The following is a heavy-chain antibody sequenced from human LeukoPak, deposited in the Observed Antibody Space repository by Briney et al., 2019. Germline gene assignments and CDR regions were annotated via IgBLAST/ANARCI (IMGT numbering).Heavy chain of an antibody. D-gene: IGHD5-24*01. CDR1: GGSFSGYY. Sequence: SETLSLTCAVYGGSFSGYYWTWIRQPPGKGLGWIGEINPSGTTNYNPSLKSRVTISVDRSKNQFSLKLGSVTAADTAVFYCARGQGRDGYNGILDYWGQGALVTVSS. CDR2: INPSGTT. V-gene: IGHV4-34*01. CDR3: ARGQGRDGYNGILDY. J-gene: IGHJ4*02.